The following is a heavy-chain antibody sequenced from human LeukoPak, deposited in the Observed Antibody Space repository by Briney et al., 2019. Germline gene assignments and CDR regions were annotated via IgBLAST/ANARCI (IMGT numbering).Heavy chain of an antibody. Sequence: PGGSLRLSCAASGFTFSSYAMHWVRQAPGKGLEWVAVISYDGSNKYYADSVKGRFTISRDNSKNTLYLQMNSLRPEDTAVYYCARPYSSGWYGDFGYWGQGTLVTVSS. J-gene: IGHJ4*02. CDR3: ARPYSSGWYGDFGY. CDR1: GFTFSSYA. D-gene: IGHD6-19*01. CDR2: ISYDGSNK. V-gene: IGHV3-30-3*01.